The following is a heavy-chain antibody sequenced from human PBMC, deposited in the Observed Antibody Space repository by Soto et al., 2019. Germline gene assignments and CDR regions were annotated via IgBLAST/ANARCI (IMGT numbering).Heavy chain of an antibody. CDR2: IIPIFGTA. CDR1: GGTFSSYA. V-gene: IGHV1-69*01. CDR3: ARDMARGYSYDYYYYGMDV. D-gene: IGHD5-18*01. Sequence: QVQVVQSGAEVKKPGSSVKVSCKASGGTFSSYAISWVRQAPGQGLEWMGGIIPIFGTANYAQKFQGRVTITADESTSAAYMELSSLRSEDKAVYYCARDMARGYSYDYYYYGMDVWGQGTTVTVSS. J-gene: IGHJ6*02.